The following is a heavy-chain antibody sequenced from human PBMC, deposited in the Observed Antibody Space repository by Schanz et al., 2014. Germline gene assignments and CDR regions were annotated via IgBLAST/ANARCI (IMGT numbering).Heavy chain of an antibody. V-gene: IGHV1-3*04. D-gene: IGHD2-21*01. CDR1: GFNFNNYD. CDR2: INTANGNA. J-gene: IGHJ3*02. CDR3: ARDLPYCDGGKCYSDGFDI. Sequence: QVQLVQSGAEVKKPGASVKVSCTASGFNFNNYDINWVRQAPGQSLEWMGWINTANGNAKYSANFQARVTITRDTSATTAYMELTNLRSEDTAVYYCARDLPYCDGGKCYSDGFDIWGQGTLVTISS.